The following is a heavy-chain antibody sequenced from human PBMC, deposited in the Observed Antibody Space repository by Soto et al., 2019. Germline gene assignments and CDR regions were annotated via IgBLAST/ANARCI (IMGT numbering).Heavy chain of an antibody. D-gene: IGHD3-16*01. CDR3: TRASSLDFDF. V-gene: IGHV3-49*04. J-gene: IGHJ4*02. CDR1: GFTFGDYA. CDR2: IRRNAYGGTT. Sequence: GGSLRLSCTTSGFTFGDYALSWVRQAPGKGLEWVGFIRRNAYGGTTDYAASVKGRFTISRDDSKSIAYLQMNSLRTEDTALYYCTRASSLDFDFWGQGTLVTSPQ.